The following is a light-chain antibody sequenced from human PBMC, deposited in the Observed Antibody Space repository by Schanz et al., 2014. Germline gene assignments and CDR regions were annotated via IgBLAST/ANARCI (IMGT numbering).Light chain of an antibody. J-gene: IGLJ1*01. CDR3: CSYAGSGTNV. CDR1: SSDVGAYNY. CDR2: EGS. Sequence: QSALTQPASVSGSPGQSITISCTGTSSDVGAYNYVSWYQQQPGKAPKLMIYEGSKRPSGVSNRISGSKSGNTASLTISGLQADDEADYYCCSYAGSGTNVFGTGTKLTVL. V-gene: IGLV2-23*01.